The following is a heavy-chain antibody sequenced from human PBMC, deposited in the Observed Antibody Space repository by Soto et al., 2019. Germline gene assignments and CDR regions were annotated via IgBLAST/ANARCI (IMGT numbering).Heavy chain of an antibody. J-gene: IGHJ5*02. Sequence: EVQLVESGGGLVKPGGSLRLSCAASGFTFSSYSMNWVRQAPGKGLEWVSSISSSSSYIYYADSVKGRFTISRDNAKNSLYLQMNSLRAEDTAVYYCARGPYYYDSSGFAWGQGTLATVSS. CDR1: GFTFSSYS. D-gene: IGHD3-22*01. CDR3: ARGPYYYDSSGFA. V-gene: IGHV3-21*01. CDR2: ISSSSSYI.